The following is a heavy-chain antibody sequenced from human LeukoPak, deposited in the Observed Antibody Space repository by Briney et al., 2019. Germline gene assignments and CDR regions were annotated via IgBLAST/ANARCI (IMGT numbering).Heavy chain of an antibody. CDR3: TTDLGLTMIRGVIVY. D-gene: IGHD3-10*01. Sequence: PGGSLRLSCAASGLSFTNAWMNWVRQAPGKGLEWVGRIKSRGDGETTDYAEFVKGRFTMSRDDSKATLYLQMYGLEAEDTAVYYCTTDLGLTMIRGVIVYWGQGTLVTVSS. CDR1: GLSFTNAW. CDR2: IKSRGDGETT. J-gene: IGHJ4*02. V-gene: IGHV3-15*01.